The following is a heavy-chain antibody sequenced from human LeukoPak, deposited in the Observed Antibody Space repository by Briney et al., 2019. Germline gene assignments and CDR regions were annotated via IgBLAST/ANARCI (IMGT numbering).Heavy chain of an antibody. D-gene: IGHD6-19*01. CDR3: ARVAEWLDDLDY. Sequence: PGGSLRLSCAASGFTFSSYAMHWVRQAPGKGLEWVAVISYDGSNKYYADSVKGRFTISRDNSKNTLYLQMNSLRAEDTAVYYCARVAEWLDDLDYWGQGTLSPSPQ. V-gene: IGHV3-30*04. J-gene: IGHJ4*02. CDR1: GFTFSSYA. CDR2: ISYDGSNK.